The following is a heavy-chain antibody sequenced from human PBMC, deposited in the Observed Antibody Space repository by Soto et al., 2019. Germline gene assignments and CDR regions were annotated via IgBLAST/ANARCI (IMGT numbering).Heavy chain of an antibody. CDR2: IYYSGST. CDR3: ARGGSDFWSGYYTPRVFDY. Sequence: SETLSLTCTVSGGSISSYYWSWIRQPPGKGLEWIGYIYYSGSTNYNPSLKSRVTISVDTPKNQFSLKLSSVTAADTAVYYCARGGSDFWSGYYTPRVFDYCGQGTLVTVSS. CDR1: GGSISSYY. V-gene: IGHV4-59*01. D-gene: IGHD3-3*01. J-gene: IGHJ4*02.